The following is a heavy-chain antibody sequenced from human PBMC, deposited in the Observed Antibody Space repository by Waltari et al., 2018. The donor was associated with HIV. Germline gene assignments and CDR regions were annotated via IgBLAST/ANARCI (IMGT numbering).Heavy chain of an antibody. CDR1: GGSFISYH. Sequence: QVQLQESGPGLVKPSETLSLTCSVSGGSFISYHWTWIRPPRGKRLEWIGYSYYTGRAKCKPTLKSRFTLSVDTSKRQFSLGLRSVTAADTAVYYCARGLFGVGSNWFDPWGQGILVTVSS. D-gene: IGHD3-3*01. J-gene: IGHJ5*02. V-gene: IGHV4-59*01. CDR3: ARGLFGVGSNWFDP. CDR2: SYYTGRA.